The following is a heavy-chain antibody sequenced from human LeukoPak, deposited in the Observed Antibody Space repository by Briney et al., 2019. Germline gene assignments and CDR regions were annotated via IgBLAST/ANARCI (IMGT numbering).Heavy chain of an antibody. CDR3: ARSISGRSGSRGGRYYFDF. D-gene: IGHD1-26*01. CDR2: IGPSGST. Sequence: GGSLRLSCGASGFTFSSDAMSWVRQAPGRGLEWVAAIGPSGSTYYADSVKGRFSISRDNSKDTLNLQMNSLRVDDTAIYYCARSISGRSGSRGGRYYFDFWGQGAPVTVSS. J-gene: IGHJ4*02. CDR1: GFTFSSDA. V-gene: IGHV3-23*01.